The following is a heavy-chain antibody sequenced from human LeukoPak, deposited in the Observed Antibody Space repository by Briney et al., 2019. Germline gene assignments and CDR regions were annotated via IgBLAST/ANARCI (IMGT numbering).Heavy chain of an antibody. Sequence: HSETLSLTCTVSGASTSGSGYYWGWIRQPPGKGLEWIGSIYSSGSTYYNASLQSRVTISIETSKNQISLRLNSVTAADTAMYYCAKSGGYGLIDYWGEGTLVTVSS. CDR1: GASTSGSGYY. CDR3: AKSGGYGLIDY. CDR2: IYSSGST. J-gene: IGHJ4*02. D-gene: IGHD1-26*01. V-gene: IGHV4-39*01.